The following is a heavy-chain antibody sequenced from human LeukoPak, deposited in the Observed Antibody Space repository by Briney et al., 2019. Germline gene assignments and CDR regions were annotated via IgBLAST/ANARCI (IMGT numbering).Heavy chain of an antibody. Sequence: QTGRSLRLSCAASGFTFDDYAMHWVRQAPGKGLEWVSGISWYSCSIGYADSVKGRFTISRDNAKNSLYLQMNSLRAEDTALYYCAKDITSYYYDSSGSLVDYWGQGTLVTVSS. CDR1: GFTFDDYA. V-gene: IGHV3-9*01. CDR3: AKDITSYYYDSSGSLVDY. J-gene: IGHJ4*02. CDR2: ISWYSCSI. D-gene: IGHD3-22*01.